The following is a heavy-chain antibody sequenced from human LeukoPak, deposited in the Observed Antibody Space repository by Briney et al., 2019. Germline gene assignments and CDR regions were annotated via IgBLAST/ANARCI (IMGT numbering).Heavy chain of an antibody. V-gene: IGHV3-23*01. D-gene: IGHD4-17*01. CDR2: IGGSGGGT. J-gene: IGHJ3*02. CDR1: GFTFSSYG. Sequence: GGSLRLSCAASGFTFSSYGMHWVCQAPGKGPEWVSAIGGSGGGTEYADSVRGRFTISRDNSKNTLYLQMNRLRVEDTAVYYCARDPNGDYVGAFDMLGRGTMVTVSS. CDR3: ARDPNGDYVGAFDM.